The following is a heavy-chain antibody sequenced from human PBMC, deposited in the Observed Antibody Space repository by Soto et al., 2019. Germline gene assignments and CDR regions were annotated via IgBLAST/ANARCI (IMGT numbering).Heavy chain of an antibody. CDR1: YL. CDR2: IFYSGST. D-gene: IGHD4-17*01. V-gene: IGHV4-59*08. J-gene: IGHJ5*01. CDR3: FILMYRPATTYTLYS. Sequence: YLLGRLLLAPGKGLEWIGNIFYSGSTNYNPSLKSRVTISVDTSKNQFSLKLNSMTAADTAVYYFFILMYRPATTYTLYS.